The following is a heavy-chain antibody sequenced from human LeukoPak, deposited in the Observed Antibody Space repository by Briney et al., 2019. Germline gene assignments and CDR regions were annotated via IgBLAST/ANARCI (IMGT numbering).Heavy chain of an antibody. CDR2: INANSGTT. J-gene: IGHJ5*01. V-gene: IGHV3-23*01. D-gene: IGHD6-19*01. Sequence: GGSLRLSCAASGFAFSFYAMSWLRQPPGKGLEWVSTINANSGTTSYAASVRGRFTISRDNSKNTLYLRVNTLRAEDTAVYYCAKPISGGLAVTADWFDPWGQGTLVVVSS. CDR3: AKPISGGLAVTADWFDP. CDR1: GFAFSFYA.